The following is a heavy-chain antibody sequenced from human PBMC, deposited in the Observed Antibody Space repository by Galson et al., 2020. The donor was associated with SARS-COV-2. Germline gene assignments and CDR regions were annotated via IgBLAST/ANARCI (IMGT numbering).Heavy chain of an antibody. CDR3: ARTCDWGPAANYLDY. CDR2: IYYSGST. J-gene: IGHJ4*02. V-gene: IGHV4-28*01. Sequence: SETLSLTCAVSGYSISSSNWWGWIRQPPGKGLEWIGYIYYSGSTYYNPSLKSRVTMSVDTSKNQFSLQLSSVTAVDTAVYYCARTCDWGPAANYLDYWGQGTLVPVSS. CDR1: GYSISSSNW. D-gene: IGHD2-2*01.